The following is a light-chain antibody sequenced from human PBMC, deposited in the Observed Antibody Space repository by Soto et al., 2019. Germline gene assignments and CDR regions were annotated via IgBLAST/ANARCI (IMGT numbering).Light chain of an antibody. CDR3: AAWDDRLNGWV. Sequence: QSVLTQPPSASGTPGQRVTISCSGSSFNIGRNPVNWYQQFPGTAPKLLIYTNDQRPSGVPDRFSGSKSGTSASLAISGLQSDDEADYYCAAWDDRLNGWVFGGGTKLTVL. CDR1: SFNIGRNP. V-gene: IGLV1-44*01. CDR2: TND. J-gene: IGLJ3*02.